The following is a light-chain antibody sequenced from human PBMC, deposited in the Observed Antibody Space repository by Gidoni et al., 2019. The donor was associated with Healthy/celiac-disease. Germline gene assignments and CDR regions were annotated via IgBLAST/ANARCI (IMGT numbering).Light chain of an antibody. Sequence: DIQMTQSPSTLSASVGDRVTITCRASQSINNWLAWYQQKPGKAPKLLIYKASSLESGVPSRFSGSGSGTEFTLTISSLQPDDFATYYCQQYNSYSETFGQGTKVEI. J-gene: IGKJ1*01. CDR3: QQYNSYSET. CDR1: QSINNW. CDR2: KAS. V-gene: IGKV1-5*03.